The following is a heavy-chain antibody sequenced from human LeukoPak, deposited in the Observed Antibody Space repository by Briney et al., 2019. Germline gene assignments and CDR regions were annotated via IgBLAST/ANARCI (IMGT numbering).Heavy chain of an antibody. CDR3: ARDPITILPPRDMDV. J-gene: IGHJ6*03. Sequence: PGGSLRLSCAASGYTFSSYWMSWVRQAPGKGLDWVANIKQDGSEKYYVDSVKGRFTISRDNAKNSLYLQMNSLRAEETAVYYCARDPITILPPRDMDVWGKGTTVTVSS. CDR2: IKQDGSEK. V-gene: IGHV3-7*01. CDR1: GYTFSSYW. D-gene: IGHD3-3*01.